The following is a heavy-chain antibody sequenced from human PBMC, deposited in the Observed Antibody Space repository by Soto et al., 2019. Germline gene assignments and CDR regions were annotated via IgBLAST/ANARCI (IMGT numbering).Heavy chain of an antibody. J-gene: IGHJ3*02. CDR1: GYSFTSYW. CDR2: IDPSDSYT. D-gene: IGHD6-6*01. CDR3: ARHGHSIAARPTAYDAFDI. Sequence: KHGESLKISCKGSGYSFTSYWISWVRQMPGKGLEWMGRIDPSDSYTNYSPSFQGHVTISADKSISTAYLQWSSLKASDTAMYYCARHGHSIAARPTAYDAFDIWGQGTMVTVSS. V-gene: IGHV5-10-1*01.